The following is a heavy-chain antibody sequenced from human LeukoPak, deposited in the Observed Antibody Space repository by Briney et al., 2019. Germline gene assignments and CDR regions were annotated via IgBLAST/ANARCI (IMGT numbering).Heavy chain of an antibody. Sequence: PGRSLRLSCAASGFTFMTFGMHWVRQAPGKGLEWVALIWYDGINKYCADSVKGRFTISRDNSKNTLYLQMNSLRAEDTAVYYCARDYYDSSGQLHAGAHAFDIWGQGTMVTVSS. J-gene: IGHJ3*02. CDR2: IWYDGINK. V-gene: IGHV3-33*01. D-gene: IGHD3-22*01. CDR3: ARDYYDSSGQLHAGAHAFDI. CDR1: GFTFMTFG.